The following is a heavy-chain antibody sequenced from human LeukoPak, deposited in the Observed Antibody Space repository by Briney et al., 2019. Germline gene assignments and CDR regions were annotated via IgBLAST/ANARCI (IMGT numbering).Heavy chain of an antibody. D-gene: IGHD2-2*02. CDR1: GFTFDDYG. V-gene: IGHV3-20*01. J-gene: IGHJ4*02. CDR3: ARGGYCSSTSCYRQTDY. Sequence: GGSLRPSCAASGFTFDDYGVSWVRQAPGKGLEWVSGINWNGGSTGYADSVKGRFTISRDNAKNSLYLQMNSLRAEDTALYHCARGGYCSSTSCYRQTDYWGQGTLVTVSS. CDR2: INWNGGST.